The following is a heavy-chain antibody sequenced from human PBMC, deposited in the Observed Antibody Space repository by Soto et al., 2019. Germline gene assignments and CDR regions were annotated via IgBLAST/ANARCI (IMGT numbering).Heavy chain of an antibody. Sequence: GGSLRLSCAASGFTFSSYAMHWVRQAPGKGLEWVAVISYDGSNKYYADSVKGRFTISRDNSKNTLYLQMNSLRAEDTAVYYCARDRGRYFDYWGQGTLVTVSS. J-gene: IGHJ4*02. V-gene: IGHV3-30-3*01. CDR3: ARDRGRYFDY. CDR2: ISYDGSNK. CDR1: GFTFSSYA.